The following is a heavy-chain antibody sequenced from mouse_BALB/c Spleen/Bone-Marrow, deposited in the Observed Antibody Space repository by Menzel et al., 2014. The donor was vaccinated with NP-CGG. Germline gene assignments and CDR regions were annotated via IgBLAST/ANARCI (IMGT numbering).Heavy chain of an antibody. D-gene: IGHD1-1*01. J-gene: IGHJ3*01. CDR1: GYTFTSYW. V-gene: IGHV1-69*02. CDR3: TRVRGYGSRAWFAY. CDR2: IYPSDSYT. Sequence: QVHLQQPGAELVKPGASVKLSCKASGYTFTSYWINWVKQRPGQGLERIGNIYPSDSYTNYNQKFKDKATLTVDKSSSTAYMQLSSPTSEDSAVYYCTRVRGYGSRAWFAYWGQGTLVTVSA.